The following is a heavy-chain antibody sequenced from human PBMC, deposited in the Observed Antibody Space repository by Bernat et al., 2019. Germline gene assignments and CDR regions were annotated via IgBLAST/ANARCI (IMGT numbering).Heavy chain of an antibody. J-gene: IGHJ5*02. CDR2: VYYRVST. D-gene: IGHD4/OR15-4a*01. CDR3: ARHRLSQAMTMPYRFDP. V-gene: IGHV4-39*01. CDR1: GGSVSSSTYY. Sequence: QLQLQESGPGLVKPSETLSLTCTVSGGSVSSSTYYWGWIRQLPGIGLEWIGSVYYRVSTYYNPSLKSRVTISIDTSKNQYSLRLSSVTAADTAVYYCARHRLSQAMTMPYRFDPWGQGNLVTVSS.